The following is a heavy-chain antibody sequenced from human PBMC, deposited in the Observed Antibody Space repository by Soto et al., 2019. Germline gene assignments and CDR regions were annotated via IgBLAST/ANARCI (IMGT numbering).Heavy chain of an antibody. Sequence: QVHLVQSGAEVKKPGASVTFPCKASGYTFSNYYMHWVRQAPGQGLEWVGIINPSGGGTTYAQNCKGGVTRTRDASTGTVYRELNSLRSEDTAVYYCARGPKLTDFGDRGYYGMDVWGHGTTVTVSS. J-gene: IGHJ6*02. CDR1: GYTFSNYY. CDR3: ARGPKLTDFGDRGYYGMDV. CDR2: INPSGGGT. D-gene: IGHD4-17*01. V-gene: IGHV1-46*01.